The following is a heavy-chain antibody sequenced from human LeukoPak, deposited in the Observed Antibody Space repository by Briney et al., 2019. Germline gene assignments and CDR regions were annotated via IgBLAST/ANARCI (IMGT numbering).Heavy chain of an antibody. CDR3: AKDLFGFIGDTILEAPYYFDY. D-gene: IGHD3-3*01. Sequence: GGSLRLSCAASGFTFSSFAMSWVRQAPGKGLEWVSGISGSAGSTYFADSVKGRFTISRDNSKNTLYLQMNSLRGEDTAVYYCAKDLFGFIGDTILEAPYYFDYWGQGTLATVSS. J-gene: IGHJ4*02. V-gene: IGHV3-23*01. CDR1: GFTFSSFA. CDR2: ISGSAGST.